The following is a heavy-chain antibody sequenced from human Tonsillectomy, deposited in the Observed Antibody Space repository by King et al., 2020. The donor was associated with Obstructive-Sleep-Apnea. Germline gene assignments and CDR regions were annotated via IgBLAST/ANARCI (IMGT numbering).Heavy chain of an antibody. D-gene: IGHD6-13*01. CDR2: ISYDGSTK. CDR1: GLTFSSYV. Sequence: VQLVESGGGVVQPGRSLRLSCAASGLTFSSYVMHWVRQAPGKGLEWVAVISYDGSTKYYADSVKGRFTISRDNSKNTLYLQMNSLRPEDTAVYYCASKSSSSSWPRPPYWVQGTLVSVSS. V-gene: IGHV3-30*04. J-gene: IGHJ4*02. CDR3: ASKSSSSSWPRPPY.